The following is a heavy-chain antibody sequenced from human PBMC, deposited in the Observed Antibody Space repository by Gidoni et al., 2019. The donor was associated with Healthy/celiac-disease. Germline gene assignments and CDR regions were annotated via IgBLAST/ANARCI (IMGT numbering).Heavy chain of an antibody. CDR3: ARAISGYYYYYGMDV. J-gene: IGHJ6*02. CDR1: GFSLSPSGMC. CDR2: IDWDDDN. Sequence: QVTLRESGPALVPPTQTLTLTCTFSGFSLSPSGMCVSWIRQPPGKALEWLARIDWDDDNYYSTSLKTRLTIPKETSKNQVVLTMTNMDPVDTATYYCARAISGYYYYYGMDVWGQGTTVTVSS. V-gene: IGHV2-70*15. D-gene: IGHD6-25*01.